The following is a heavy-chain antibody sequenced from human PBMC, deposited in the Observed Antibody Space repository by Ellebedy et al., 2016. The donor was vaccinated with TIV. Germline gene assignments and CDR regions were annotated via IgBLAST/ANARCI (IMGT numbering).Heavy chain of an antibody. CDR3: ARRITGTYGDDALDI. D-gene: IGHD1-20*01. CDR2: IHTGGDT. CDR1: GFTVSYTY. Sequence: LTCAASGFTVSYTYMSWVRQAPGKGLEWVSVIHTGGDTYYADSVKGRFTISRDSSKNTLYLQMNSLRAEDTAVYYCARRITGTYGDDALDIWGQGTMVTVSS. J-gene: IGHJ3*02. V-gene: IGHV3-53*01.